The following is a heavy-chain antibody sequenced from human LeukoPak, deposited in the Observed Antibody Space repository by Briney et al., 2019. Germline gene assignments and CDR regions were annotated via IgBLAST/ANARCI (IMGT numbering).Heavy chain of an antibody. CDR2: IYPGYSDT. CDR1: GYSFTSYW. J-gene: IGHJ3*02. V-gene: IGHV5-51*01. Sequence: GESLKISCKGSGYSFTSYWIGWVRQMPGKGLEWMGIIYPGYSDTRYSPSFQGQVTISADKSISTPYLQWNSLKASDTAMYYCARLRPQDAFDIWGQGTMVSVSS. CDR3: ARLRPQDAFDI.